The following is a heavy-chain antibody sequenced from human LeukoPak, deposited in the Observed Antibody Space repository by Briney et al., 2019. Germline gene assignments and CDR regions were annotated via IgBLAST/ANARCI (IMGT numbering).Heavy chain of an antibody. J-gene: IGHJ3*02. Sequence: GGSLRLSCAASGFTFRSFVMHWVRQAPGKGLEWVAAISYEDGSNKYYADSVKGRFTISRDNSKYTVYLEMNSLRAEDTAVYYCAKDPIAYYYDSGGYYDPFDIWGQGTLVTVSS. CDR1: GFTFRSFV. D-gene: IGHD3-22*01. V-gene: IGHV3-30*04. CDR3: AKDPIAYYYDSGGYYDPFDI. CDR2: ISYEDGSNK.